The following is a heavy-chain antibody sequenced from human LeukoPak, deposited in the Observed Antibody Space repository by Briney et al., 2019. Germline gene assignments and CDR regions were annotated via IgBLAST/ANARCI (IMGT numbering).Heavy chain of an antibody. CDR3: AREGRDILTGYYPYYYYMDV. V-gene: IGHV1-69*05. D-gene: IGHD3-9*01. J-gene: IGHJ6*03. CDR1: GGTFSSYA. Sequence: GASVKVSCKASGGTFSSYAISWVRQAPGQGLKWMGGIIPIFGTANYAQKFQGRVTITTDESTSTAYMELSSLRSEDTAVYYCAREGRDILTGYYPYYYYMDVWGKGTTVTVSS. CDR2: IIPIFGTA.